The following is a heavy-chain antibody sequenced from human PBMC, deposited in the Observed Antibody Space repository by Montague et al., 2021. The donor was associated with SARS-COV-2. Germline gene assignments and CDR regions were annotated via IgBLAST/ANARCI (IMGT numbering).Heavy chain of an antibody. Sequence: SETLSLTCTVSGGSINNYYWGWIRQPPGKALEYIAYISEIGSTHRNPALKSRVTISVDPSRNQFYLDLNSVTAADTAVYYCARLQGGRRLMDYWGQGTLVTVPS. CDR2: ISEIGST. CDR3: ARLQGGRRLMDY. CDR1: GGSINNYY. J-gene: IGHJ4*02. V-gene: IGHV4-59*01. D-gene: IGHD5-12*01.